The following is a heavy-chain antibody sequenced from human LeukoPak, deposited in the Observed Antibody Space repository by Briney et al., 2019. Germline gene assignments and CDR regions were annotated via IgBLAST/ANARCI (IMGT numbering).Heavy chain of an antibody. J-gene: IGHJ3*02. Sequence: ASVKVSCKASGYTFTSYDINWVRQATGQGLGWMGWMNPNSGNTGYAQKFQGRVTMTRNTSISTAYMELSSLRSEDTAVYYCARVGYDFWSGYYNSGDAFDIWGQGTMVTVSS. CDR1: GYTFTSYD. CDR3: ARVGYDFWSGYYNSGDAFDI. CDR2: MNPNSGNT. V-gene: IGHV1-8*01. D-gene: IGHD3-3*01.